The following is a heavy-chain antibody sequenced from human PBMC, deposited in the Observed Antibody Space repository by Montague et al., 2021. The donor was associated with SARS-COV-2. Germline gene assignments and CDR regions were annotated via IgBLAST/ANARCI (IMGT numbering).Heavy chain of an antibody. CDR2: IYYSGST. J-gene: IGHJ3*02. V-gene: IGHV4-31*03. D-gene: IGHD3-22*01. CDR1: GGSISSGGYS. CDR3: ARARTRITMIVVVIDAFDI. Sequence: TLSLTCTVSGGSISSGGYSWSWIRQHPGKGLEWFGSIYYSGSTYYNPSLKSRVTISVDTSKNQFSLKLSSVTAADTAVYYCARARTRITMIVVVIDAFDIWGQGTMVTVSS.